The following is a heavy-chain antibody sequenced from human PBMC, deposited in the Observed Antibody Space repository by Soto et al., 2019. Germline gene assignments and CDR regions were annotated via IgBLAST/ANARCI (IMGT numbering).Heavy chain of an antibody. CDR3: ARDWSAATAFDY. Sequence: XVSLRLSGAASGFTISNYWVSWVRQAPGKGLEWVAKIKEDGSEKYYVDSVKGRFTISRDNAKNSLFLQMNRLRAEDKAVYYCARDWSAATAFDYWGQGTLVTVSS. D-gene: IGHD2-15*01. CDR1: GFTISNYW. CDR2: IKEDGSEK. J-gene: IGHJ4*02. V-gene: IGHV3-7*03.